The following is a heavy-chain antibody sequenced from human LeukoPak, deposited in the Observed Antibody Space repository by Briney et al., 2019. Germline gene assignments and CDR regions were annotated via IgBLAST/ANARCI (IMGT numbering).Heavy chain of an antibody. D-gene: IGHD1-14*01. CDR2: VHPDSGNT. CDR3: ARGPRNDP. V-gene: IGHV1-8*01. CDR1: GYPFSTWE. Sequence: ASVKVSCKTSGYPFSTWEINWVRQAAGQGLEWLGWVHPDSGNTDYAQKFRGRVTMSRDTSTSAAYMELSGLRLDDTAVYFCARGPRNDPWGQGTLVTVSS. J-gene: IGHJ5*02.